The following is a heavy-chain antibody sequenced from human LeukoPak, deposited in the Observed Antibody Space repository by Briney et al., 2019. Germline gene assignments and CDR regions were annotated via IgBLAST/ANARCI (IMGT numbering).Heavy chain of an antibody. V-gene: IGHV1-2*02. J-gene: IGHJ4*02. CDR1: GGTFSSYA. CDR2: INPHTGGT. Sequence: GSSVKVSCKASGGTFSSYAISWVRQAPGQGLEWMGWINPHTGGTNYAQKFQGRVTMTRDTSISTAYMELSGLTSDDTAVCHCARPYCSGGSCHDYFDYWGQGTLVTVSS. D-gene: IGHD2-15*01. CDR3: ARPYCSGGSCHDYFDY.